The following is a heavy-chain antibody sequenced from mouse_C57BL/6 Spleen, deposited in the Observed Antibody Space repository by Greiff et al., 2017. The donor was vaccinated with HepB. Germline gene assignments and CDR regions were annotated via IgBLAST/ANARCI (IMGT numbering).Heavy chain of an antibody. J-gene: IGHJ2*01. D-gene: IGHD3-2*02. CDR1: GYAFSSSW. CDR2: IYPGDGDT. V-gene: IGHV1-82*01. Sequence: VQLQQSGPELVKPGASVKISCKASGYAFSSSWMNWVKQRPGKGLEWIGRIYPGDGDTNYNGKFKGKATLTADKSSSTAYMQLSSLTSEDSAVYFCAPTAQAHYWGQGTTLTVSS. CDR3: APTAQAHY.